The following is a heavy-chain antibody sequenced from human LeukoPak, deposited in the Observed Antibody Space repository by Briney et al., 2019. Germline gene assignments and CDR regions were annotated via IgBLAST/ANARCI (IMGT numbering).Heavy chain of an antibody. CDR3: ARGGGTAMVTDYYGMDV. V-gene: IGHV4-59*01. Sequence: PSETLSLTCTVSGGSISSYYWSWIRQPPGKGLEWIGYIYYSGSTHYNPSLKSRVTISVDTSKNQFSLNLSSVTAADTAVYYCARGGGTAMVTDYYGMDVWGQGTTVTVSS. J-gene: IGHJ6*02. D-gene: IGHD5-18*01. CDR2: IYYSGST. CDR1: GGSISSYY.